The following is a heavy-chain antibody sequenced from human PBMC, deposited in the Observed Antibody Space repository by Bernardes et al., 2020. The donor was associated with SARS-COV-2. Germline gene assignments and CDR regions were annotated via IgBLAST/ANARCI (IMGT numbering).Heavy chain of an antibody. D-gene: IGHD3-22*01. CDR1: GYTFTGYY. Sequence: ASVKVSCKASGYTFTGYYMHWVRQAPGQGLEWMGWINPTSGGTNYAQKFQGWVTMTRDTSISTAYMELSRLRSDDTAVYYCARFPYYYDSSGHQYFQHWGQGTLVTVSS. J-gene: IGHJ1*01. CDR2: INPTSGGT. CDR3: ARFPYYYDSSGHQYFQH. V-gene: IGHV1-2*04.